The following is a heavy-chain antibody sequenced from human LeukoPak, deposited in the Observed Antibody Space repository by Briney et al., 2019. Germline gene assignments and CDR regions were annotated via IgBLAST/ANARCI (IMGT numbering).Heavy chain of an antibody. V-gene: IGHV4-59*01. Sequence: SETLSLTCSVSGGSISSYYWNWIRQPPGKGLEWIGYIYYSGSTNYNPSLKSRVTISVDTSKNQFSLKLSSVTAADTAVYYCAREGSSSSFDYWGQGTLVTVSS. J-gene: IGHJ4*02. CDR1: GGSISSYY. CDR2: IYYSGST. CDR3: AREGSSSSFDY. D-gene: IGHD6-6*01.